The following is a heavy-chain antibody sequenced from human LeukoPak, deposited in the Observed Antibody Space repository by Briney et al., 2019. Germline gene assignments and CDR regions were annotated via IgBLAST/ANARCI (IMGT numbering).Heavy chain of an antibody. CDR1: GYSFTGYW. J-gene: IGHJ4*02. D-gene: IGHD2-2*01. CDR2: IYPGDSET. V-gene: IGHV5-51*01. Sequence: GESLKISCTGSGYSFTGYWIAWVRKMPGKGLEWMGIIYPGDSETTYSPSFQGQVTISVDRSITTTYLQWSSLKASDTAMYYCARGRGYCSSSSCYDFDYWGQGTLVTVSS. CDR3: ARGRGYCSSSSCYDFDY.